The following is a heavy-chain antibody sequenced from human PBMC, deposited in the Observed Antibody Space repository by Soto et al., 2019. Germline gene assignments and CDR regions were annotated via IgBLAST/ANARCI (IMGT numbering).Heavy chain of an antibody. V-gene: IGHV3-74*01. CDR3: ASWFRFAYYYYFMDV. CDR2: INSDGSST. Sequence: EVQLVESGGGLVQPGGSLRLSCAASGFTFSRYWMHWLRQAPGKGLVWVSRINSDGSSTSYADSVKGRFTISRDNAKNTLYLQMNSLRAEDTAVYYCASWFRFAYYYYFMDVWGKGTTVTVSS. J-gene: IGHJ6*03. CDR1: GFTFSRYW. D-gene: IGHD3-10*01.